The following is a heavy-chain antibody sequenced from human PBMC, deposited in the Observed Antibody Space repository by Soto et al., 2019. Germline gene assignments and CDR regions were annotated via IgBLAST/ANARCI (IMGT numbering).Heavy chain of an antibody. J-gene: IGHJ4*02. CDR3: AKDPGGYYGSGSYFDY. D-gene: IGHD3-10*01. CDR1: GFTFSSYA. CDR2: ISGSGGST. V-gene: IGHV3-23*01. Sequence: GGSLRLSCAASGFTFSSYAMSWVRQAPGKGLEWVSAISGSGGSTYYADSVKGRFTISRDNSKNTLYLQMNSLRAEDTAVYYCAKDPGGYYGSGSYFDYWGQGTLVTVSS.